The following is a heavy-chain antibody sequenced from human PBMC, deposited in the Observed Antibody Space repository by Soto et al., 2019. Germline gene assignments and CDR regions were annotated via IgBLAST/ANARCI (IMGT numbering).Heavy chain of an antibody. Sequence: GASVKVSCKASGYTYTSYDINWVRQATGQGLEWMGWMNPNSGNTGYAQKFQGRVTMTRNTSISTAYMALSSLRSEDTAVYYCARRYCSSTSCPDAFDIWGQGTMVTVSS. CDR2: MNPNSGNT. J-gene: IGHJ3*02. CDR1: GYTYTSYD. CDR3: ARRYCSSTSCPDAFDI. V-gene: IGHV1-8*01. D-gene: IGHD2-2*01.